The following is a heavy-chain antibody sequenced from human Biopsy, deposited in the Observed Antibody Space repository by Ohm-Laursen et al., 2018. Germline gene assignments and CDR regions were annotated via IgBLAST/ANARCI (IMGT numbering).Heavy chain of an antibody. D-gene: IGHD5-12*01. CDR1: DVSISTYY. CDR2: IYYNGDT. CDR3: AREAIGVATTFDL. J-gene: IGHJ3*01. Sequence: SETLSLTCTVSDVSISTYYWSWIRQSPGRALEWIAHIYYNGDTDYNPSLKSRVTISLDAPKNQFSLKMSAVTAADTAIYYCAREAIGVATTFDLWGQGTMVAVS. V-gene: IGHV4-59*01.